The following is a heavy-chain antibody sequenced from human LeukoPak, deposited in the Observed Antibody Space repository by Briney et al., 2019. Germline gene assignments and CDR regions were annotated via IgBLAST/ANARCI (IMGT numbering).Heavy chain of an antibody. CDR3: ARGFYSRFDP. CDR2: TYYRSKWCN. J-gene: IGHJ5*02. CDR1: GDSVSSDSAA. D-gene: IGHD2/OR15-2a*01. Sequence: SQTLSLTCAISGDSVSSDSAAWNWIRQSPSRGLEWLGRTYYRSKWCNDYAVSVKSRMTINPDTSKNQFSLQLNSVTPDDTAVYYCARGFYSRFDPWGQGTLVTVSS. V-gene: IGHV6-1*01.